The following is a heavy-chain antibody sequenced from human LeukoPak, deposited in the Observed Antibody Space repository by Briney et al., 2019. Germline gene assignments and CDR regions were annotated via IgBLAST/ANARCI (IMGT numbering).Heavy chain of an antibody. CDR2: IYYSGST. V-gene: IGHV4-39*01. J-gene: IGHJ5*02. D-gene: IGHD3-3*01. Sequence: SETLSLTCTVSGGSISSSSYYWGWIRQPPGTGLEWIGSIYYSGSTYYNPSLKSRVTISVDTSKNQFSLKLSSVTAADTAVYYCARHPAPIFGVVIMPGWFDPWGQGTLVTVSS. CDR1: GGSISSSSYY. CDR3: ARHPAPIFGVVIMPGWFDP.